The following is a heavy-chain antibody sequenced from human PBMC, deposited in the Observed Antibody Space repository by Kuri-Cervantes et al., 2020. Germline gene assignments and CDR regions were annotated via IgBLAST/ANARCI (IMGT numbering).Heavy chain of an antibody. CDR3: ARGPSYPWFDP. CDR2: INHSGST. V-gene: IGHV4-34*01. CDR1: GESFSDYY. J-gene: IGHJ5*02. Sequence: GSLRLSCAVYGESFSDYYWSWIRQPPGKGLEWIGEINHSGSTNYSPSLKSRVTISVDTSKNQFSLKLSSVTAADTAVYYCARGPSYPWFDPWGQGTLVTVSS.